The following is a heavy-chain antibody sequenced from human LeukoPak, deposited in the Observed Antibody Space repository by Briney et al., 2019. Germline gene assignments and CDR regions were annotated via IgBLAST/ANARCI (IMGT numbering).Heavy chain of an antibody. V-gene: IGHV4-34*01. D-gene: IGHD6-13*01. CDR2: INHSGST. Sequence: PSETLSLTCAVYGGSFSGYYWSWIRQPPGKGLEWIGEINHSGSTNYNPSLKSRVTISVDTSKNQFSLKLNSVTAADTAVYYCARTTRGGSDSWDPYYFDYWGQGTLVTVSS. CDR3: ARTTRGGSDSWDPYYFDY. CDR1: GGSFSGYY. J-gene: IGHJ4*02.